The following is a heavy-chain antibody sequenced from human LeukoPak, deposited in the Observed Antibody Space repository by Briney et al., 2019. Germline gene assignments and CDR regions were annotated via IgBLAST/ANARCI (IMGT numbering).Heavy chain of an antibody. J-gene: IGHJ4*02. CDR3: TRTFLSGDGYKVGYFDY. CDR2: IYSSGST. V-gene: IGHV3-53*01. CDR1: GLTVSSNY. Sequence: PGGSLRLSCATSGLTVSSNYMSWVRQAPGKGLEWVSLIYSSGSTYYADSVKGRFTISRDNSKNTLFLQMNSLIAEDTAMYYCTRTFLSGDGYKVGYFDYWGQGTLVTVSS. D-gene: IGHD5-24*01.